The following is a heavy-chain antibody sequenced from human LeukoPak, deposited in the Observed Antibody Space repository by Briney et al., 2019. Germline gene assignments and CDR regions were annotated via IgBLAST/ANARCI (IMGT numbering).Heavy chain of an antibody. CDR2: ISTNGGNT. V-gene: IGHV3-64*01. D-gene: IGHD7-27*01. CDR1: GFTFSRYT. J-gene: IGHJ4*02. Sequence: GGSLRLSCAASGFTFSRYTMHWVRQAPGKGLESVSAISTNGGNTYYVNSVKGRFIISRDNSKNTLYLQMGSLRPEDMAVYYCARENWGGSDYWGQGTLVTVSS. CDR3: ARENWGGSDY.